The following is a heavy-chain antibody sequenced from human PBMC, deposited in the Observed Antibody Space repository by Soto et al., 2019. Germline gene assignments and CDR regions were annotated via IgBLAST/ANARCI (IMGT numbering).Heavy chain of an antibody. CDR2: ISAYNGNT. CDR1: GYTFTSYG. Sequence: QVQLVQSGAEVKKPGASVKVSCKASGYTFTSYGISWVRQAPGQGLEWMGWISAYNGNTNYAQKRRCXATMTTDTSTRTAYMELRGLRADDTAVYYCARVAAAGTLDYWGLGTLVTVSS. V-gene: IGHV1-18*01. D-gene: IGHD6-13*01. CDR3: ARVAAAGTLDY. J-gene: IGHJ4*02.